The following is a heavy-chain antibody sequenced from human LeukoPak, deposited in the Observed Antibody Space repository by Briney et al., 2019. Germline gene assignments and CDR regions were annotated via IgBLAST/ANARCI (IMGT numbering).Heavy chain of an antibody. J-gene: IGHJ6*03. CDR2: INHRGST. CDR3: ARRRLWPYYYMDV. CDR1: GESFSGYY. D-gene: IGHD5-24*01. Sequence: ASETLSLTCAVYGESFSGYYWSWFRQPPGKGLEWIGEINHRGSTNYNPSRKSRVTISGTDTPKNQFSLKVSSVTAADTAVYYCARRRLWPYYYMDVWGKGTTVTVSS. V-gene: IGHV4-34*01.